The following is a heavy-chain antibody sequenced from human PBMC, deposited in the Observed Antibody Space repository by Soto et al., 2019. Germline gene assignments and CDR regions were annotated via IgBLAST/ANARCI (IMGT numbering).Heavy chain of an antibody. J-gene: IGHJ4*02. Sequence: SETLSLTCAVSGGSISSGGHSWSWIRQPPGKGLEWIAYMYHSGNTYYNPSLKSRVTISIDRPKNQFSLKLSSVTAADTAVYYCARGGSYGSGSANFDSWGQGTPVTVS. CDR2: MYHSGNT. V-gene: IGHV4-30-2*01. CDR3: ARGGSYGSGSANFDS. CDR1: GGSISSGGHS. D-gene: IGHD3-10*01.